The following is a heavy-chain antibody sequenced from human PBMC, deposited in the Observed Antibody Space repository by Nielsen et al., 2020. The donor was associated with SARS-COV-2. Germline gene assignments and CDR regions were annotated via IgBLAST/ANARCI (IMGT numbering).Heavy chain of an antibody. V-gene: IGHV5-51*01. CDR1: GYSFTSYW. D-gene: IGHD3-9*01. J-gene: IGHJ6*02. CDR2: IYPGDSDT. Sequence: GESLKISCKGSGYSFTSYWIGWVRQMPGKGLEWMGIIYPGDSDTRYSPSFQGQVTISADKSISTAYLQWSSLKASDTAMYYCARRYYDILTGYPNLYYYYGLDVWGQGTTVTVSS. CDR3: ARRYYDILTGYPNLYYYYGLDV.